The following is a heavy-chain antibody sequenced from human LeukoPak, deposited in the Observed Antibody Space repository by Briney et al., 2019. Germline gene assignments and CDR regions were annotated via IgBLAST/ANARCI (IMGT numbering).Heavy chain of an antibody. J-gene: IGHJ6*03. D-gene: IGHD5-18*01. V-gene: IGHV3-48*03. CDR2: ISSSGSTI. Sequence: PGGSLRLSCAASGFTFSSYEMNWVRQAPGKGLEWVSYISSSGSTIYYADSVKGRFTISRDNAKNPLYLQMNSMRAEDKAVYYCVSEPGGYSYGPAVGDYYYMDVWGKGTTVTISS. CDR1: GFTFSSYE. CDR3: VSEPGGYSYGPAVGDYYYMDV.